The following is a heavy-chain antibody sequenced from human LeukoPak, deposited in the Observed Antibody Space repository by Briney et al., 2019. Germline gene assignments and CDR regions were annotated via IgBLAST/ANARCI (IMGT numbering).Heavy chain of an antibody. CDR1: GYTFTSYD. CDR3: ANIAAAGTE. J-gene: IGHJ4*02. V-gene: IGHV1-8*01. CDR2: MNPNSGNT. Sequence: GASVKVSCKASGYTFTSYDINWVRQATGPGLEWMGWMNPNSGNTGYAQKFQGRVTMTRNTSISTAYMELSRLRSDDTAVYYCANIAAAGTEWGQGTLVTVSS. D-gene: IGHD6-13*01.